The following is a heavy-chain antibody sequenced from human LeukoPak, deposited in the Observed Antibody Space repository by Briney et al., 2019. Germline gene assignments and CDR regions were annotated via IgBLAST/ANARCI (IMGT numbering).Heavy chain of an antibody. V-gene: IGHV3-30-3*01. CDR1: GFTFSSYA. J-gene: IGHJ4*02. CDR3: ARDRAGLYDY. D-gene: IGHD6-19*01. CDR2: ISYDGSNK. Sequence: GGSLRPSCAASGFTFSSYAMHWVRQAPGKGLEWVAVISYDGSNKYYADSVKGRFTISRDNSKNTLYLQMNSLRAEDTAVYYCARDRAGLYDYWGQGTLVTVSS.